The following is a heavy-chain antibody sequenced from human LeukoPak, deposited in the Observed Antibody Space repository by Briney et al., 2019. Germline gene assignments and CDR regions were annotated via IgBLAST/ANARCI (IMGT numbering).Heavy chain of an antibody. J-gene: IGHJ4*02. CDR1: GFTFSSYG. Sequence: PGGSLRLSCAASGFTFSSYGMHWVRQAPGKGLEWVAFIRYDGSNKYYADSVKGRFTISRDNSKNTLYLQMNSLRAEDTAVYYCAKDLRYYYDSSGSPPLDYWGQGTLVTVSS. CDR3: AKDLRYYYDSSGSPPLDY. CDR2: IRYDGSNK. D-gene: IGHD3-22*01. V-gene: IGHV3-30*02.